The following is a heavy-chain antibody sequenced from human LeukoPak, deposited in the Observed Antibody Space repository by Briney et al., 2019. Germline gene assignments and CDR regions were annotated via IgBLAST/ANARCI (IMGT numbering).Heavy chain of an antibody. CDR3: ARDSGTTVGYFDY. J-gene: IGHJ4*02. V-gene: IGHV3-66*01. CDR1: GFTVSTNY. CDR2: IYSGGNT. Sequence: GGSLRLSCAASGFTVSTNYMSWVRQAPGRGVEWVSVIYSGGNTYYADSVKGRFTISRDNSKNTLYLQMNSLRAEDTAVYYCARDSGTTVGYFDYWGQGTLVTVSS. D-gene: IGHD4-23*01.